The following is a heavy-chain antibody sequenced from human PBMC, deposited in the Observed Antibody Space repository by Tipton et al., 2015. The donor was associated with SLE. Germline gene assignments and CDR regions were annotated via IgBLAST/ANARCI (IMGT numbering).Heavy chain of an antibody. J-gene: IGHJ3*01. D-gene: IGHD5-24*01. V-gene: IGHV4-34*12. Sequence: TLSHTCTVHRGSFNGYYWGWIRQPPGRGLEWIGEIMPNGRSNFNPSLKSRVTISEDTSKKQFSLNLSSVSVADTAVYYCVRRGDHDTFDVWGQGTEVTVSS. CDR2: IMPNGRS. CDR3: VRRGDHDTFDV. CDR1: RGSFNGYY.